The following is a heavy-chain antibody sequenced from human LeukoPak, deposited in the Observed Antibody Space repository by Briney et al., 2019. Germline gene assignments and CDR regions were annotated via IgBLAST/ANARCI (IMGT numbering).Heavy chain of an antibody. D-gene: IGHD4-17*01. V-gene: IGHV3-53*01. CDR2: IYTGGTT. CDR1: GFTFSSYS. J-gene: IGHJ4*02. Sequence: PGGSLRLSCAASGFTFSSYSMNWVRQAPGKGLEWVSIIYTGGTTYYADSVKGRFTISRDISKNTLYLQMNSLRAEDTAVYYCARGTVTAPDYWGQGTLVTVSS. CDR3: ARGTVTAPDY.